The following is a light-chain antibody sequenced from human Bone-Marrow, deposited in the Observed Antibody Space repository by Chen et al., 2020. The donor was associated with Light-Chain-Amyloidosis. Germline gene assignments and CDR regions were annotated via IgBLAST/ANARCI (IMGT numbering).Light chain of an antibody. V-gene: IGLV2-14*01. Sequence: QSALTQPASVSGSPGQSFTISCTGTSSGVGGDNHVSWYQQHPDKAPKLMLDEETRRPSWVPDRFSGSKSDNTASLTICGLQTEDEADYFCSSYTITNTLVFGSGTRVTVL. CDR2: EET. CDR1: SSGVGGDNH. J-gene: IGLJ1*01. CDR3: SSYTITNTLV.